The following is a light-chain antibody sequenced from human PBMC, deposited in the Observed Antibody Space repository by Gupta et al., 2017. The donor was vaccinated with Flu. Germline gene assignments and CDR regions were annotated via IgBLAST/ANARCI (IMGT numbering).Light chain of an antibody. J-gene: IGKJ5*01. CDR3: QQRRNWPIT. CDR1: QSVDYY. V-gene: IGKV3-11*01. CDR2: DAF. Sequence: EIVLTQSPVTLSLSPGERATLSCRASQSVDYYIMWYQQKPGQVPRLLIYDAFNRATGIPARFSGSGSGTDYTLTISSLEPEDFAHYYWQQRRNWPITFGQGTRLEIK.